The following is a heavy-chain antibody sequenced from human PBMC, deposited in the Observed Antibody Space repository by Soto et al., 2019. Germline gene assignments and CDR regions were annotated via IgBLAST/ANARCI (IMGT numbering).Heavy chain of an antibody. CDR1: GASISSADSL. J-gene: IGHJ5*02. CDR2: IAYSGDT. Sequence: TRSLTGVASGASISSADSLMFWIRKPPGKGLEWIGYIAYSGDTYYNPSLRRRVTISADRSENKFSRTLKSVTAADTAGYFCARDFERSAIGPWGQGTSVTAPS. CDR3: ARDFERSAIGP. V-gene: IGHV4-31*11. D-gene: IGHD3-9*01.